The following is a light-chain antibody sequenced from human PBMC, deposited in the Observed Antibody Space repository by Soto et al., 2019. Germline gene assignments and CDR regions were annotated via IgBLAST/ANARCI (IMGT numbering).Light chain of an antibody. CDR2: QDS. J-gene: IGLJ1*01. V-gene: IGLV3-1*01. CDR1: KLGDKY. CDR3: QAWDSSTDNYV. Sequence: SYELTQPPSVSVSPGQTASITCSGDKLGDKYDCWYQQKPGPSPVLVIYQDSKRPSGIPERFSGSNSGNTATLTISGTQAMDEADYYCQAWDSSTDNYVFGTGTKLTVL.